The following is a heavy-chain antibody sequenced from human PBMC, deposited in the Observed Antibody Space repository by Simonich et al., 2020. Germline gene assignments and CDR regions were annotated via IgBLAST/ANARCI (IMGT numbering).Heavy chain of an antibody. Sequence: QVQLVQSGAEVTKPGASVTVSCTASGYTFTSYGISWVRQAPGKGLAGMGRSSAYKGNTNYAQKLQGRVTMTTDTSTSTAYMELRSLRSDDTAVYYCARASRGTWWYYYFDYWGQGTLVTVSS. CDR1: GYTFTSYG. CDR3: ARASRGTWWYYYFDY. D-gene: IGHD2-15*01. J-gene: IGHJ4*02. V-gene: IGHV1-18*01. CDR2: SSAYKGNT.